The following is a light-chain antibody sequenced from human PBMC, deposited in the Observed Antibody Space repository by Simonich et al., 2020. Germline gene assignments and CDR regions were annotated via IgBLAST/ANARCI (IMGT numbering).Light chain of an antibody. J-gene: IGLJ2*01. CDR2: VGTGGIVG. CDR1: SGSSNYK. Sequence: QPVLTQPPSASASLGASVTLTCTLSSGSSNYKVDWYQQRPGKGPRFVMRVGTGGIVGSKGDGIPDRFSVLGSGLNRYLTIKNIQEEDESDYHCGADHGSGSNFDVVFGGGTKLTVL. CDR3: GADHGSGSNFDVV. V-gene: IGLV9-49*01.